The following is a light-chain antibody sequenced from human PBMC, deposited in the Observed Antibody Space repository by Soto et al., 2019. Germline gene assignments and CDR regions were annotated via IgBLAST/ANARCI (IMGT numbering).Light chain of an antibody. Sequence: DIQMTQSPSTLSASVGDRVTITYRASQSISGWLAWYQQKPGKAPNLLIYDAFSLESGVPSRFSGSGSGTEFTLTISSLQPADFAIYYCKHYYSYPITFGQGTRLEIK. J-gene: IGKJ5*01. CDR1: QSISGW. CDR2: DAF. CDR3: KHYYSYPIT. V-gene: IGKV1-5*01.